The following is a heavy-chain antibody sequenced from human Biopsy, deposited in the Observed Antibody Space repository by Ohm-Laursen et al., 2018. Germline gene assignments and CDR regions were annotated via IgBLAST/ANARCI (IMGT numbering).Heavy chain of an antibody. Sequence: ASVKVSCKVSGYTFTSYDINWVRQATGQGLEWMGWMNTKTGNTGFAYNFRGKVSLTRDTSISVAYLEVYSLTSEDTATFYCARGPIGGGFGLDVWGLGTTVTVSS. J-gene: IGHJ6*02. CDR2: MNTKTGNT. CDR1: GYTFTSYD. D-gene: IGHD3-10*01. V-gene: IGHV1-8*01. CDR3: ARGPIGGGFGLDV.